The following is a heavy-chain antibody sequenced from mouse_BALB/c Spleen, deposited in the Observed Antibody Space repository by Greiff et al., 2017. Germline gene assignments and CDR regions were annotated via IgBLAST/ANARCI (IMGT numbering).Heavy chain of an antibody. V-gene: IGHV2-9*02. D-gene: IGHD2-1*01. CDR2: IWAGGST. CDR1: GFSLTSYG. Sequence: VKLMESGPGLVAPSQSLSITCTVSGFSLTSYGVHWVRQPPGKGLEWLGVIWAGGSTNYNSALMSRLSISKDNSKSQVFLKMNSLQTDDTAMYYCAREGGNYDGFAYWGQGTLVTVSA. J-gene: IGHJ3*01. CDR3: AREGGNYDGFAY.